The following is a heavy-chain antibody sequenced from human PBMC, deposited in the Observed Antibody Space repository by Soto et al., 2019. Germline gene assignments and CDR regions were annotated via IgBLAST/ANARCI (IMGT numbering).Heavy chain of an antibody. CDR2: VENGGST. D-gene: IGHD3-10*02. CDR1: GGSIISSNFY. V-gene: IGHV4-39*01. CDR3: ARHVRGAVTMNWFDP. Sequence: ETLSLTCTVSGGSIISSNFYWGWIRQPPGKGLEWIGSVENGGSTYDNPSLRSRVTLSADTSKNQFSLTMTSVTAADTAVYYCARHVRGAVTMNWFDPWGQGTLVTVSS. J-gene: IGHJ5*02.